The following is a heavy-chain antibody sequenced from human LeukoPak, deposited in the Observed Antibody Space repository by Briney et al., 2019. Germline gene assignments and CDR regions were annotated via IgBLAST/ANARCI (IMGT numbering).Heavy chain of an antibody. J-gene: IGHJ4*02. V-gene: IGHV3-23*01. CDR2: ISGSGGST. CDR3: AKAGGYYDSSGYYPPDY. Sequence: GGSLRLSCAASGFTFSSYAMSWVRQAPGKGLEWVSAISGSGGSTYYADSVKGRFTISRDNSKNTLYLQMNSLRAEDTAVYYCAKAGGYYDSSGYYPPDYWGQGTLVTVSS. CDR1: GFTFSSYA. D-gene: IGHD3-22*01.